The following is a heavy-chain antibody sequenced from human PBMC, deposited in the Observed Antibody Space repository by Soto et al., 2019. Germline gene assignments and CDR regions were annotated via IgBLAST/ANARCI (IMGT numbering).Heavy chain of an antibody. CDR3: ARQRSLEWLLFGMDV. D-gene: IGHD3-3*01. J-gene: IGHJ6*02. CDR2: IDPSDSYT. CDR1: GYSFTSYL. V-gene: IGHV5-10-1*01. Sequence: GGALKISCKGFGYSFTSYLVSWGRQMPGKGLEWMGRIDPSDSYTNYSPSFQGHVTISADKSISTAYLQWSSLKASDTAMYYCARQRSLEWLLFGMDVWGQGTTVTVSS.